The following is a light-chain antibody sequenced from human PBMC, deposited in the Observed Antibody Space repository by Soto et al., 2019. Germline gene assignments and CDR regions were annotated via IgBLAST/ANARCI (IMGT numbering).Light chain of an antibody. CDR2: DAS. J-gene: IGKJ1*01. CDR3: QQYNNWPPWT. CDR1: QGIGNA. V-gene: IGKV1D-13*01. Sequence: AIQMTQSPSSLSASVVDRVTISCRASQGIGNALGWYQQKPGKAPKLLIYDASTLESGVPSRFSGSRSGTDFTLTISSLQSEDFAVYYCQQYNNWPPWTFGQGTKV.